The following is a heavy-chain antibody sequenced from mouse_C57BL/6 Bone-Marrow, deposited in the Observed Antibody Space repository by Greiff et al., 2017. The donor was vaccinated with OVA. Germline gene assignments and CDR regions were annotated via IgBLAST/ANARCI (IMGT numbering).Heavy chain of an antibody. Sequence: QVQLKESGAELVKPGASVKISCKASGYAFSSYWMNWVKQRPGKGLEWIGQIYPGDGDTNYNGKFKGKATLTADKSSSTAYMQLSSLTSEDSAVHFCARQPIYYGNRYAMDYWGQGTSVTVSS. V-gene: IGHV1-80*01. J-gene: IGHJ4*01. CDR3: ARQPIYYGNRYAMDY. CDR1: GYAFSSYW. CDR2: IYPGDGDT. D-gene: IGHD2-1*01.